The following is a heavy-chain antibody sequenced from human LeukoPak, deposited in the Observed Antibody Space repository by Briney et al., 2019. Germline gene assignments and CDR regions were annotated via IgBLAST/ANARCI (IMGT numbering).Heavy chain of an antibody. CDR2: ISGDGLQT. CDR3: AKDANYLDSSGYFIPFDY. J-gene: IGHJ4*02. D-gene: IGHD3-22*01. V-gene: IGHV3-23*01. CDR1: GFTFSRFA. Sequence: AGGSLRLSYSASGFTFSRFAMTWVRHLPGKGLEWVSTISGDGLQTFYADSVKGRFSVSRDNSVNIVYLQMDSLRADDSALYSCAKDANYLDSSGYFIPFDYWGPGTLVTVAS.